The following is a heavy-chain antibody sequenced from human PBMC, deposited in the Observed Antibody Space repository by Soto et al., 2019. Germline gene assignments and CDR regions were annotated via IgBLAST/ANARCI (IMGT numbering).Heavy chain of an antibody. Sequence: PGGSLRLSCQASGFNFDNYGMHWVCQAPGKGLEWVAVITYDGSNKYYADSVKGRFTISRDNSKNTLSLHLNTLKPEDTAVYHCAKDRVGGTFYTPLGFWGQGTLVTVSS. D-gene: IGHD1-7*01. CDR3: AKDRVGGTFYTPLGF. J-gene: IGHJ4*02. V-gene: IGHV3-30*18. CDR1: GFNFDNYG. CDR2: ITYDGSNK.